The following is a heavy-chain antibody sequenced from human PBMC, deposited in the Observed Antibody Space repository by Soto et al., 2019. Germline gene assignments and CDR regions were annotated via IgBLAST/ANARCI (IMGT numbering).Heavy chain of an antibody. D-gene: IGHD3-10*01. CDR1: GFTFSSYW. CDR3: ARRRYNLGSYHKDY. Sequence: PGGSLRLSYAASGFTFSSYWMSWVRQAPGKGLGWVANIKQDGSEQYYVDSVKGRFTISRDNAKNSLYLQMNSLRVEDTAVYYCARRRYNLGSYHKDYWGQGTLVTVSS. V-gene: IGHV3-7*01. CDR2: IKQDGSEQ. J-gene: IGHJ4*02.